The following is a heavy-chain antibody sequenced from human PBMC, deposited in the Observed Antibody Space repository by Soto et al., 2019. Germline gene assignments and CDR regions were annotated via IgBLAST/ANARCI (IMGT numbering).Heavy chain of an antibody. CDR2: IWYDGSNK. CDR3: GRDRDTSGYERLDF. CDR1: GFTFSRYG. V-gene: IGHV3-33*01. Sequence: GGSLRLSCATSGFTFSRYGMHWVRQAPGKGLEWVALIWYDGSNKYYADSVKGRFAISRDNSKNTLYLQMSSLRVEDTALYYCGRDRDTSGYERLDFSGQGALVTVSS. J-gene: IGHJ4*02. D-gene: IGHD3-22*01.